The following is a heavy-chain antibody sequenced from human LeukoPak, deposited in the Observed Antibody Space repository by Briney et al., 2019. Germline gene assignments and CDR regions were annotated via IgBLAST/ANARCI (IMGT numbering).Heavy chain of an antibody. CDR1: GGSISSGGYY. J-gene: IGHJ6*02. CDR3: ARDRSGYNGMDV. Sequence: SETLSLTCTVSGGSISSGGYYWSWIRQHPGKGLEWIGYIYYSGSTYYNPSLESRLTISVGTSKTHFSLRLSSVTAADTAVYYCARDRSGYNGMDVWGQGTTVTVSS. V-gene: IGHV4-30-4*08. D-gene: IGHD3-3*01. CDR2: IYYSGST.